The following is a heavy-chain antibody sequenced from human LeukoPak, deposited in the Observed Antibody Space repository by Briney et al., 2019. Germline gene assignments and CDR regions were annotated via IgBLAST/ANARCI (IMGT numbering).Heavy chain of an antibody. CDR2: IYTSGST. CDR1: GGSISSFY. V-gene: IGHV4-4*07. J-gene: IGHJ4*02. Sequence: KPSETLSLTCTVSGGSISSFYWSWIRQPAGKGLEWIGRIYTSGSTNYNPSLKSLVTMSIDTSKNQFSLKLSSVTAAGTAVYYCARDRDYGDLLYWGQGTLVTVS. CDR3: ARDRDYGDLLY. D-gene: IGHD4-17*01.